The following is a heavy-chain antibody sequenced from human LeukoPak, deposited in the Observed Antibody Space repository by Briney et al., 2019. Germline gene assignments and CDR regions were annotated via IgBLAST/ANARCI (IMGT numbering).Heavy chain of an antibody. CDR3: ARAFGITMIVAIGDY. D-gene: IGHD3-22*01. CDR2: ISSSGSTI. Sequence: GGSLRLSCAASGFTFSDYYMSWIRQAPGKGLEWVSYISSSGSTIYYADSVKGRFTISRDNAKNSLYLQMNSLRAEDTAVYYCARAFGITMIVAIGDYWGQGTLVTVSS. V-gene: IGHV3-11*01. CDR1: GFTFSDYY. J-gene: IGHJ4*02.